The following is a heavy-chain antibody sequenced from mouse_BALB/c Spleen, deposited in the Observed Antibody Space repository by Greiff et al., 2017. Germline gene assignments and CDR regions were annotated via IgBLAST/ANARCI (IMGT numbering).Heavy chain of an antibody. Sequence: QVQLQQSGAELVRPGTSVKVSCKASGYAFTNYLIEWVKQRPGQGLEWIGVINPGSGGTNYNEKFKGKATLTADKSSSTAYMQLSSLTSDDSAVYCCARSYYGGDYWGQGTTLTVSS. J-gene: IGHJ2*01. CDR1: GYAFTNYL. CDR2: INPGSGGT. CDR3: ARSYYGGDY. D-gene: IGHD1-1*01. V-gene: IGHV1-54*01.